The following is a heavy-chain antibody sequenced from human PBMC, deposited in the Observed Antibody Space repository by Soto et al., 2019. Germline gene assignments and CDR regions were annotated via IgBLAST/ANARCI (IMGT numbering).Heavy chain of an antibody. CDR1: GFTFTSSA. D-gene: IGHD4-17*01. CDR3: AAAAWFSDYGGKDHYYYYGMDV. CDR2: IVVGSGNT. Sequence: QMQLVQSGPEVKKPGTSVKVSCKASGFTFTSSAVQWVRQARGQRLEWIGWIVVGSGNTNYAQKCQEVGTSARDMSTSTAYRGRSSLRSEDTAVYYCAAAAWFSDYGGKDHYYYYGMDVWGQGTTVTVSS. J-gene: IGHJ6*02. V-gene: IGHV1-58*01.